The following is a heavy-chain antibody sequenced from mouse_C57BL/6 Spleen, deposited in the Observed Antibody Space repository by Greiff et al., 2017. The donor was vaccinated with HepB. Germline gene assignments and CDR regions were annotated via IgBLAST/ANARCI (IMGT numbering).Heavy chain of an antibody. J-gene: IGHJ4*01. CDR3: ARSGELGPYYAMDY. CDR2: INPNNGGT. D-gene: IGHD4-1*01. Sequence: EVQLQQSGPELVKPGASVKMSCKASGYTFTDYNMHWVKQSHGKSLEWIGHINPNNGGTSYNQKFKGKDTLTVNKSSSTAYMELRSLTSEGSAVYYCARSGELGPYYAMDYWGQGNSVNVSS. CDR1: GYTFTDYN. V-gene: IGHV1-22*01.